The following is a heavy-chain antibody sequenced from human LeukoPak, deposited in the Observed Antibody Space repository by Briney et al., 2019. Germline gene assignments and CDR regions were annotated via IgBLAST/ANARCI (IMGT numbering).Heavy chain of an antibody. Sequence: SETLSLTCNVSGASISGYYWNWIRQPPGKGLEWMGWIYYSGSTTYYNPSLTSRVTISAETPRNQISLKLSSVTAADTAVYYCARRWSGENLFDSWGQGTLVTVSS. CDR2: IYYSGST. V-gene: IGHV4-59*08. CDR1: GASISGYY. J-gene: IGHJ4*02. CDR3: ARRWSGENLFDS. D-gene: IGHD3-10*01.